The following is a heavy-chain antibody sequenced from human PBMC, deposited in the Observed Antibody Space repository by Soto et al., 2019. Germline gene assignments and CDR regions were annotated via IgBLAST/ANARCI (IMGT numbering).Heavy chain of an antibody. V-gene: IGHV4-59*08. J-gene: IGHJ6*02. Sequence: SETLSLTCTVSGGSISSYYWSWIRQPPGKGLEWIGYIYYSGSTNYNPSLKSRVTISVDTSKNQFSLKLNSMTAADTAVYYCARHHDFWSGYYIYYYYYGMDVWGQGTTVTVSS. CDR3: ARHHDFWSGYYIYYYYYGMDV. D-gene: IGHD3-3*01. CDR1: GGSISSYY. CDR2: IYYSGST.